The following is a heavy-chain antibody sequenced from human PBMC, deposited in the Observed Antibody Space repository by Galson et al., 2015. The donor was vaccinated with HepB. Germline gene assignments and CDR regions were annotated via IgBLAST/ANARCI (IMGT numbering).Heavy chain of an antibody. D-gene: IGHD6-13*01. V-gene: IGHV3-33*08. CDR2: IWYDGSNK. J-gene: IGHJ2*01. CDR3: ARQGSWYKGYFDL. Sequence: SLRLSCAASGFTFSSYGMHWVRQAPGKGLEWVAVIWYDGSNKYYADSVKGRFTISRDNSKNTLYLQMNSLRAEDTAVYYCARQGSWYKGYFDLWGRGTLVTVSS. CDR1: GFTFSSYG.